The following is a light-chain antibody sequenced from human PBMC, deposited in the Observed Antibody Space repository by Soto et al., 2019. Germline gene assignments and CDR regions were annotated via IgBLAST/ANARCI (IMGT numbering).Light chain of an antibody. Sequence: EIVMTQSPGTLSVSPGARAPLSCRAGQGVTTNFAWYQQKSGQSPRLLIYGASTRATGIPARFSGSGSGTEFTLTISSLQSEDFAVYYCQQYNDWPRTFGQGTKVDI. CDR3: QQYNDWPRT. CDR2: GAS. CDR1: QGVTTN. V-gene: IGKV3-15*01. J-gene: IGKJ1*01.